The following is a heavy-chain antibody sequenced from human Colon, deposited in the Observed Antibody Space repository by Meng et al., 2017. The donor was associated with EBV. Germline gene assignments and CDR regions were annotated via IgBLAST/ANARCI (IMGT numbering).Heavy chain of an antibody. J-gene: IGHJ4*02. V-gene: IGHV4-30-4*01. CDR1: GGSMSSGNYY. CDR3: ASFAHIARRYYFDY. D-gene: IGHD2-21*01. CDR2: IHHSGST. Sequence: VAVPGLGPGRVEPSQTLSLICTVSGGSMSSGNYYWSWIRQPPGKGLEWIGYIHHSGSTYYNPSLKSRVSISVDTSKNQFSLKLNSMTAADTAVYYCASFAHIARRYYFDYWGQGTLVTVSS.